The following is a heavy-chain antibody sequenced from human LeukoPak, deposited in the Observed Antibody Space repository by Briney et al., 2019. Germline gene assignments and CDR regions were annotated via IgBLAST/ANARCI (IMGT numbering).Heavy chain of an antibody. D-gene: IGHD2-15*01. CDR3: AKPAVCSGGSCYYNDAFDI. V-gene: IGHV1-2*02. J-gene: IGHJ3*02. Sequence: ASVKVSCKASGYTFTGYYMHWVRQAPGQGLEWMGWINPNSGGTNYAQKFQGRVTMTRDTSISTAYMELSRLRSDDTAVYYCAKPAVCSGGSCYYNDAFDIWGQGTMVTVSS. CDR1: GYTFTGYY. CDR2: INPNSGGT.